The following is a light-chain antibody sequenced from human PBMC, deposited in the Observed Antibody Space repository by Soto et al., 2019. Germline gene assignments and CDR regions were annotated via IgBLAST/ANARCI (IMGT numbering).Light chain of an antibody. J-gene: IGKJ1*01. CDR2: SAS. CDR1: QSVSSN. CDR3: QQYGSSGT. Sequence: DIVMNQYPSTMSVSPGERAPLSCRAGQSVSSNLAWYQQKPGQAPRLLIYSASSRATGIPDRFSGSGSGTDFTLTISRLEPEDFAVYYCQQYGSSGTFAQ. V-gene: IGKV3-20*01.